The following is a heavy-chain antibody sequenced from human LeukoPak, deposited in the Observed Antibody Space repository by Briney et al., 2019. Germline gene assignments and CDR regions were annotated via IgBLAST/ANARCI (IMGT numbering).Heavy chain of an antibody. CDR1: GFTFSSYA. CDR3: ARDTAIFGVVMPDC. CDR2: ISYDGSNK. D-gene: IGHD3-3*01. Sequence: GGSLRLSCAASGFTFSSYAMHWVRQAPGKGLEWVAVISYDGSNKYYADSVKGRFTISRDNSKNTLYLQMNSLRAEDTAVYYCARDTAIFGVVMPDCWGQGTLVTVSS. V-gene: IGHV3-30*01. J-gene: IGHJ4*02.